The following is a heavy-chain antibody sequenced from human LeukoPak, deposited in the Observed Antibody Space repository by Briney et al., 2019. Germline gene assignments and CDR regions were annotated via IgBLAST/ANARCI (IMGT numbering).Heavy chain of an antibody. CDR2: IRGTGDTT. D-gene: IGHD3-10*01. Sequence: GGTLRLSCAASGFTFISYGMSWVRQAPGKGLEWVSTIRGTGDTTCYADSVKGRFTISRDNSKNTLYLQMNSVRVEDTAVYYCAKGTYGSGTYGAHDYWGQGTLVTVSS. J-gene: IGHJ4*02. CDR1: GFTFISYG. CDR3: AKGTYGSGTYGAHDY. V-gene: IGHV3-23*01.